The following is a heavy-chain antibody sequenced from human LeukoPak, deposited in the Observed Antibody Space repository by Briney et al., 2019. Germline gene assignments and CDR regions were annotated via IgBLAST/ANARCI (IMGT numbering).Heavy chain of an antibody. D-gene: IGHD1-1*01. J-gene: IGHJ6*02. V-gene: IGHV3-7*01. CDR2: INKDGSEE. Sequence: GGSLRLSCAASEFMFSDYWMSWVRQAPGKGPEWVASINKDGSEEYYADSVKGRFTVSRDNAKNSLFLQMNNLRVEDTAIFYCATYDNWVAGDVWGQGTTVSVSS. CDR1: EFMFSDYW. CDR3: ATYDNWVAGDV.